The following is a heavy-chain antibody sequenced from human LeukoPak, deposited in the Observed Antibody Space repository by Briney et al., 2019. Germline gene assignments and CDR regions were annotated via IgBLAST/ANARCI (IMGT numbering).Heavy chain of an antibody. D-gene: IGHD3-3*01. J-gene: IGHJ5*02. CDR1: GYTFTGYY. CDR3: ARVPHPVLRFLEWSPDNWFDP. V-gene: IGHV1-69*13. CDR2: IIPTFGTA. Sequence: SVKVSCKASGYTFTGYYMHWVRQAPGQGLEWMGGIIPTFGTANYAQKFQGRVTITADESTSTAYMELSSLRSDDTAVYYCARVPHPVLRFLEWSPDNWFDPWGQGTLVTVSS.